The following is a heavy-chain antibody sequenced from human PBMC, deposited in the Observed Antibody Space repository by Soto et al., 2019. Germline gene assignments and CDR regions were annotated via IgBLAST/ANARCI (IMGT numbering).Heavy chain of an antibody. V-gene: IGHV3-30*03. CDR2: ISNDGNNR. J-gene: IGHJ4*01. CDR1: GFSFSNHG. CDR3: GSVEGRHGHDTRFDY. D-gene: IGHD1-1*01. Sequence: QMQMVESGGGAVQPGRSLRLSCAASGFSFSNHGMHWVRQAPGKGREWVADISNDGNNRWYVDSVKGRFTISRDNSKNTVYLQMNGRRTEDTAVYYGGSVEGRHGHDTRFDYWGKGTLVTVS.